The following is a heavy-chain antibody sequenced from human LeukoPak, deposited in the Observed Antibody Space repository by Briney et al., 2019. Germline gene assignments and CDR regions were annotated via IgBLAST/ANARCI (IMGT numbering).Heavy chain of an antibody. CDR2: ISMSVSTI. CDR1: GFTFSSYE. J-gene: IGHJ4*02. CDR3: ARVEGYNWNDG. V-gene: IGHV3-48*03. Sequence: GGSLRLSCAASGFTFSSYEMNWVRQAPGKGLEWVSYISMSVSTIYYADSGKGRFTISRDNAKNSLYLQMNSLRAEDTAVYYCARVEGYNWNDGWGQGTLVTVSS. D-gene: IGHD1-20*01.